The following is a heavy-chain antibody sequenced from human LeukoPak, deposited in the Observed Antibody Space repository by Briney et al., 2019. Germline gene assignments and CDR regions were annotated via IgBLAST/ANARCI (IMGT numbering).Heavy chain of an antibody. V-gene: IGHV3-23*01. CDR1: GFTFSSYA. D-gene: IGHD3-22*01. CDR2: ISGSGGNT. CDR3: ARGMSATSGYLELEY. J-gene: IGHJ4*02. Sequence: GGSLRLSCAASGFTFSSYAMSWVRQSPGKGLEWVSTISGSGGNTYSADSVKGRCTISRDNSLQTLFLHMNSLRAEDTAVYYCARGMSATSGYLELEYWGQGALVTVST.